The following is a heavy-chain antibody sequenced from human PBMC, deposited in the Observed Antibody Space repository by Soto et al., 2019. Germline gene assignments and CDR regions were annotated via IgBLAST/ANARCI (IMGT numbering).Heavy chain of an antibody. J-gene: IGHJ4*02. CDR1: GFTFSSYS. CDR3: ARDPTYMVVVPAADY. V-gene: IGHV3-21*01. D-gene: IGHD2-2*01. CDR2: ISSSSSYI. Sequence: GGSLRLSCAASGFTFSSYSMNWVRQAPGKGLEWVSSISSSSSYIYYADSVKGRFTISRDNAKNSLYLQMNSLRAEDTAVYYCARDPTYMVVVPAADYWGQGTLVTVPS.